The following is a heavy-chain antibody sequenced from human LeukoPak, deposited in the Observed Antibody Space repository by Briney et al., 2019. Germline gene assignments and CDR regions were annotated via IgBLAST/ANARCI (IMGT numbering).Heavy chain of an antibody. CDR3: ARDTLMVDPPPFDY. Sequence: PSETLSLTCAVYGGSFSGYYWSWIRQPPGKGLEWIGEINHSGSTNYNPSLKSRVTISVDTSKNQFSLKLSSVTAADTAVYYCARDTLMVDPPPFDYWGQGTLVTVSS. D-gene: IGHD2-8*01. J-gene: IGHJ4*02. V-gene: IGHV4-34*01. CDR1: GGSFSGYY. CDR2: INHSGST.